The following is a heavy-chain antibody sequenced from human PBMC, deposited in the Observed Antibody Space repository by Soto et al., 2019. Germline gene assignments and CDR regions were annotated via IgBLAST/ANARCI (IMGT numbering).Heavy chain of an antibody. CDR2: IGGSGGNR. CDR1: GFTFNAYA. CDR3: ARVASDYINSVDH. Sequence: SGGGLVQPGGSLRLSCAASGFTFNAYAMTWVRQAPGKGLEWVSAIGGSGGNRYYAASVKGRFTISRDNSKHTLDLQMSRLRVEDTAVYYCARVASDYINSVDHWGQGILVTVSS. J-gene: IGHJ4*02. V-gene: IGHV3-23*01. D-gene: IGHD4-4*01.